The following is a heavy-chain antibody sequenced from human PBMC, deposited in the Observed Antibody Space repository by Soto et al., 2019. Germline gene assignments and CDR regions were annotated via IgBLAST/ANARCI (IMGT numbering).Heavy chain of an antibody. D-gene: IGHD4-4*01. J-gene: IGHJ4*02. CDR1: GYTFTSYA. Sequence: AAAKASCKASGYTFTSYAMHWVRQAPGQRLEWMGWINAGNGNTKYSQKFQGRVTITRDTSASTAYMELNSLRAEDTAVYFCTCHPPRGDYNKYARNYWGQGAQVTVSS. CDR2: INAGNGNT. V-gene: IGHV1-3*01. CDR3: TCHPPRGDYNKYARNY.